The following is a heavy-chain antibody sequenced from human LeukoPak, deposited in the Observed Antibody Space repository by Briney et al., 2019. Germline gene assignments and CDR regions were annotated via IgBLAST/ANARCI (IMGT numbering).Heavy chain of an antibody. CDR3: AKDRRVGATKGLGAFDK. V-gene: IGHV3-23*01. Sequence: GESLRLSCVASGFTFSSYAMSWVRQAPGKGLEWVSAISGSGGSTYYGDSVKGRFTISRDNSKNTLYLQMNSLRAEDTAVYYCAKDRRVGATKGLGAFDKWGQGTMVIVSS. CDR2: ISGSGGST. J-gene: IGHJ3*02. CDR1: GFTFSSYA. D-gene: IGHD1-26*01.